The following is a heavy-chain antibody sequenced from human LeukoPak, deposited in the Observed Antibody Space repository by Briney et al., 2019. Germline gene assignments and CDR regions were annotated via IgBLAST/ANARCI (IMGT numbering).Heavy chain of an antibody. D-gene: IGHD3/OR15-3a*01. CDR3: ARDYDFWGNNWFDP. CDR1: GFTFSRYG. Sequence: PPGRSLRLSCAASGFTFSRYGMHWVRQAPGKGLEWVAVIWYDGSNKYYADSVKGRFTISRDNSKNTLYLQMNSLRAEDTAAYYCARDYDFWGNNWFDPWGQGTLVTVSS. CDR2: IWYDGSNK. J-gene: IGHJ5*02. V-gene: IGHV3-33*01.